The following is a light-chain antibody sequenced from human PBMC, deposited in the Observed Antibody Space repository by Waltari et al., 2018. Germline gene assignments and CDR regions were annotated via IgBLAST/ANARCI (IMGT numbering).Light chain of an antibody. Sequence: DIQMTQSPSSLSSSSVDTVTITCRASQDIRNYVAWYQQKPGKAPKPLIYFASNLETGVPSRFSGSGSGKIFHITIRRLQNEDFATDYCQQHTTYPGTFGKGNKMEIK. J-gene: IGKJ2*02. CDR1: QDIRNY. CDR2: FAS. CDR3: QQHTTYPGT. V-gene: IGKV1-17*01.